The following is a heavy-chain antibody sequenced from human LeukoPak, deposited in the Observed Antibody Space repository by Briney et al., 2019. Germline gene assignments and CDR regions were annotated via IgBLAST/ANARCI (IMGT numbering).Heavy chain of an antibody. J-gene: IGHJ3*02. Sequence: NPSETLSLTCTVSGGSISSGGYYWSWIRQPPGKGLGWIGYIYHSGSTNYNPSLKSRVTISVDRSKNQFSLKLSSVTAADTAVYYCARLGYYYDSSGYRHDAFDIWGQGTMVTVSS. V-gene: IGHV4-30-2*01. CDR2: IYHSGST. CDR1: GGSISSGGYY. D-gene: IGHD3-22*01. CDR3: ARLGYYYDSSGYRHDAFDI.